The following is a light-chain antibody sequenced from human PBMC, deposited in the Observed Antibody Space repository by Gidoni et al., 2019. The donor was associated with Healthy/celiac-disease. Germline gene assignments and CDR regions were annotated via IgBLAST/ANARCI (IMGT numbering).Light chain of an antibody. Sequence: EIVMTQYPATLSVSPGERATLSCRASQSVSSNLAWYQQKPGHAPRLLIYGASTRATGIPARFSGSGSWKEFTLTISSLQSEDFAVYYCQQYNNWPLLTFGGGTKLEIK. CDR2: GAS. CDR1: QSVSSN. V-gene: IGKV3-15*01. J-gene: IGKJ4*01. CDR3: QQYNNWPLLT.